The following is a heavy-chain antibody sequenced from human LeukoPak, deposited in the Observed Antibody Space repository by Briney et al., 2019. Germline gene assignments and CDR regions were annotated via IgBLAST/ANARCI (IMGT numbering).Heavy chain of an antibody. CDR1: GFTFSSYA. CDR3: AKGSDIVLMVYAMGNWFDP. Sequence: PGGSLRLSCAASGFTFSSYAMSWVRQAPGKGLEWVSAISGSGGSTYYADSVKGRFTISRDNSKNTLYLQMNSLRAEDTAVYYCAKGSDIVLMVYAMGNWFDPWGQGTLVTVSS. J-gene: IGHJ5*02. CDR2: ISGSGGST. D-gene: IGHD2-8*01. V-gene: IGHV3-23*01.